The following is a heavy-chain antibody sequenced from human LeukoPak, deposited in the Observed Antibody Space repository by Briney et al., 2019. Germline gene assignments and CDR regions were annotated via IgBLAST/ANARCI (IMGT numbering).Heavy chain of an antibody. Sequence: ASVKVSCKASGYTFTSYGISWVRQAPGQGLEWMGWISAYNGNTNYAQKLQGRVTMTTDTSTSTAYMELRSLRSDDTAVYYCARDPHCSSTSCYEGWGQGTLVTVSS. CDR3: ARDPHCSSTSCYEG. CDR2: ISAYNGNT. D-gene: IGHD2-2*01. V-gene: IGHV1-18*01. CDR1: GYTFTSYG. J-gene: IGHJ4*02.